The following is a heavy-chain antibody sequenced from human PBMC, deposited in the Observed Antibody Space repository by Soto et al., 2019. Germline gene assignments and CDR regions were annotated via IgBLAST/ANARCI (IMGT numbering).Heavy chain of an antibody. CDR1: GGSISSSSYY. Sequence: SETLSLTCTASGGSISSSSYYWGWIRQPPGKGLEWIGSIYYSGSTYYNPSLKSRVTISVDTSKNQFSLKLSSVTAADTAVYYCASTDPRYCSSTSCYVGRYYGMDVWGQGTTVTVSS. CDR3: ASTDPRYCSSTSCYVGRYYGMDV. D-gene: IGHD2-2*01. CDR2: IYYSGST. V-gene: IGHV4-39*01. J-gene: IGHJ6*02.